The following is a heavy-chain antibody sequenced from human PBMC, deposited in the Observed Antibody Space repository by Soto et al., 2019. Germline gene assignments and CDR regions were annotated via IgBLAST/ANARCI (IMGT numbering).Heavy chain of an antibody. CDR2: IYPGDSDT. CDR3: ARLCYYDSSGYYPWYFDY. D-gene: IGHD3-22*01. J-gene: IGHJ4*02. Sequence: AGASLKISCKGSGYSFTSYWIGWVRQMPGKGLEWMGIIYPGDSDTRYSPSFQGQVTISADKSISTAYLQWSSLKASDTAMYYCARLCYYDSSGYYPWYFDYWGQGTRVTVSS. V-gene: IGHV5-51*01. CDR1: GYSFTSYW.